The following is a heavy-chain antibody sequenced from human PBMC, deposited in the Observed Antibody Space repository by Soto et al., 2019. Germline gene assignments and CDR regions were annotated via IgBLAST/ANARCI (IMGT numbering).Heavy chain of an antibody. CDR1: GGSISSDGYY. V-gene: IGHV4-31*03. CDR3: ARDYGDSFEAFHI. J-gene: IGHJ3*02. CDR2: IYHSGSA. Sequence: QVQLQESGPGLVKPSQTLSVTCTVSGGSISSDGYYWSWIRQHPGKGLEWIGYIYHSGSAYYNPSLQSRVTISVDTSKNQFSLEVSSVTAADTAVYFCARDYGDSFEAFHIWGQGTMVTVSS. D-gene: IGHD4-17*01.